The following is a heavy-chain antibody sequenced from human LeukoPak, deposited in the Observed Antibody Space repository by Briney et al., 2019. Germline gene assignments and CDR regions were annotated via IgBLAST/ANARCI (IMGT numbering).Heavy chain of an antibody. J-gene: IGHJ4*02. V-gene: IGHV1-2*02. CDR2: INPNSGGT. D-gene: IGHD1-26*01. Sequence: ASVKVSCKASGYTFTSYYMHWVRQAPGQGLEWMGWINPNSGGTNYAQKFQGRVTMTRDTSISTAYMELSRLRSDDTAVYYCARDPRGELRAFDYWGQGTLVTVSS. CDR1: GYTFTSYY. CDR3: ARDPRGELRAFDY.